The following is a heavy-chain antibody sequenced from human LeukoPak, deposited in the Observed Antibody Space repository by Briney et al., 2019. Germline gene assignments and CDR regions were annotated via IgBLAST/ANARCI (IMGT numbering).Heavy chain of an antibody. CDR3: TRGEVLDTSGYFYAFDI. CDR1: GYPFTTYD. V-gene: IGHV1-8*01. J-gene: IGHJ3*02. CDR2: MNPNSANT. D-gene: IGHD3-22*01. Sequence: GASVKVSCKTSGYPFTTYDIHWVRQATGQGLEWMGWMNPNSANTGYAQKFQGRVAMTRDTSINTAYLDLSSLRSDDTAIYYCTRGEVLDTSGYFYAFDIWGQGTVVTVSS.